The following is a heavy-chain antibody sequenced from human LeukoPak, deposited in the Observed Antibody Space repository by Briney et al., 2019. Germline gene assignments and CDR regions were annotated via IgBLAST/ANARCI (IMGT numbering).Heavy chain of an antibody. Sequence: GASVKVSCKASGYTFTGYYMHWVRQAPGQGLEWMGWINPNSGGTNYAQKFQGRVTMTRDTSISTAYMDLSRLRSDDTAIYYCATDTPPYCNGGSCYFDWGQGTLVTVSS. D-gene: IGHD2-15*01. CDR2: INPNSGGT. J-gene: IGHJ4*02. CDR1: GYTFTGYY. V-gene: IGHV1-2*02. CDR3: ATDTPPYCNGGSCYFD.